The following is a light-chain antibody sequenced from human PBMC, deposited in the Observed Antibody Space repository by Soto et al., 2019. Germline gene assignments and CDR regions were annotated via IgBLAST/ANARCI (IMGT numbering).Light chain of an antibody. Sequence: EIVLTQSPGTLSLSPGERATLSCRASQNVNSNFLAWYQQKPGQAPRLLISGASYRATGIPDRFSGSGSGTDFTLTISRLEPEEFAVYYCQQYGNSPRTFGQGTKVEIK. V-gene: IGKV3-20*01. J-gene: IGKJ1*01. CDR3: QQYGNSPRT. CDR2: GAS. CDR1: QNVNSNF.